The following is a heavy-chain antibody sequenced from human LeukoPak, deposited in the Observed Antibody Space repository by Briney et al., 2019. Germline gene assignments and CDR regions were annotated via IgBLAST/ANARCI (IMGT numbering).Heavy chain of an antibody. CDR2: INHSGST. Sequence: PSETLSLTCAVYGGSFSGYYWSWIRQPPGKGLEWIGEINHSGSTNYNPSLKSRVTISVDTSKNQFSLKLSSVTAADTAVYYCARLRGPGPYWGQGTLVTVSS. CDR3: ARLRGPGPY. D-gene: IGHD1-14*01. V-gene: IGHV4-34*01. J-gene: IGHJ4*02. CDR1: GGSFSGYY.